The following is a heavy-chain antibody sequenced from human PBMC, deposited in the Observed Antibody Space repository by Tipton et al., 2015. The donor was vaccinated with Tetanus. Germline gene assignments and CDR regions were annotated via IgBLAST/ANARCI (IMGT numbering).Heavy chain of an antibody. J-gene: IGHJ4*02. D-gene: IGHD3-22*01. Sequence: TLSLTCTVSGGSISPNYWSWIRQPPGKGLEWIGQMSYGGGANYNPYLNSRVTISVDTSKNQFSLRLSSVTAADTAVYYCARDVRGYSYDDSGYYNPSYYFDLWGQGTLVTVSS. CDR3: ARDVRGYSYDDSGYYNPSYYFDL. CDR1: GGSISPNY. CDR2: MSYGGGA. V-gene: IGHV4-59*01.